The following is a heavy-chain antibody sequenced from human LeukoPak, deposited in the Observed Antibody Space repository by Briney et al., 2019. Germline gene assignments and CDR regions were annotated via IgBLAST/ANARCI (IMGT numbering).Heavy chain of an antibody. CDR3: AKDKYDTSGIFDY. J-gene: IGHJ4*02. Sequence: PGGSLRLSCAASGFTFSSYGMHWVRQTPGKGLEWVTVTSNDGSNKYYTDSVKGRFTISRDSAKDTLYLHMNSLRPEDTAVYFCAKDKYDTSGIFDYWGQGTLVTVSS. CDR2: TSNDGSNK. D-gene: IGHD3-22*01. CDR1: GFTFSSYG. V-gene: IGHV3-30*18.